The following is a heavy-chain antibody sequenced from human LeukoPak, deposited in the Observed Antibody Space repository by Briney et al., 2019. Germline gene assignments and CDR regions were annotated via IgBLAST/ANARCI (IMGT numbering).Heavy chain of an antibody. CDR3: TRGGGIYGLWDY. CDR1: GFTFSSFW. Sequence: PGGSLRLSCAASGFTFSSFWMLWVRQAPGKGLVWVSRIYSDGSSYTADSVKGRFTISRDNAKDTLYLQMNSLRVEDTAVYYCTRGGGIYGLWDYWGQGTLVTVSS. V-gene: IGHV3-74*03. J-gene: IGHJ4*02. D-gene: IGHD1-26*01. CDR2: IYSDGSSY.